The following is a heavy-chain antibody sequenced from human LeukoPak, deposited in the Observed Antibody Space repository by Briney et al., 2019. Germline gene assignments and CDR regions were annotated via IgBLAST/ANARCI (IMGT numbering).Heavy chain of an antibody. V-gene: IGHV1-2*02. Sequence: ASVKVSCKASGYTFTGYYMHWVRQAPGQGLEWMGWINPNSGGTNYAQKFQGRVTMTTDTSTSTAYMELRSLRSDDTAVYYCARSDILTGYYSDWFDPWGQGTLVTVSS. CDR3: ARSDILTGYYSDWFDP. D-gene: IGHD3-9*01. J-gene: IGHJ5*02. CDR2: INPNSGGT. CDR1: GYTFTGYY.